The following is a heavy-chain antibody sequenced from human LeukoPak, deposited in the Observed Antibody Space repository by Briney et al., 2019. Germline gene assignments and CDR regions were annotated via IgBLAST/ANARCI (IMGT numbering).Heavy chain of an antibody. CDR3: ARDYQAVAGTSYYYGMDV. Sequence: SVKLSCKASGGTFSSYTISWVRQAPGQGLEWMGRIIPILGIANYAQKFQGRVTITADKSTSTAYMELSSLRSEDTAVYYCARDYQAVAGTSYYYGMDVWGQGTTVTVSS. CDR1: GGTFSSYT. J-gene: IGHJ6*02. CDR2: IIPILGIA. V-gene: IGHV1-69*04. D-gene: IGHD6-19*01.